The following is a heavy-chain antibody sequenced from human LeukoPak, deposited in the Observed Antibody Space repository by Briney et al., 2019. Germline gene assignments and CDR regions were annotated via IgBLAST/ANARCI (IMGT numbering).Heavy chain of an antibody. J-gene: IGHJ4*02. CDR3: AKAITMIVVVTPPGDY. Sequence: GGSLRLSCAASGFTFSSYAMSWVRQAPGKGLEWVSAISGSGGSTYYADSVKGRFTISRDNSKNTVYLQMNSLRAEDTAVYYRAKAITMIVVVTPPGDYWGQGTLVTVSS. CDR1: GFTFSSYA. V-gene: IGHV3-23*01. CDR2: ISGSGGST. D-gene: IGHD3-22*01.